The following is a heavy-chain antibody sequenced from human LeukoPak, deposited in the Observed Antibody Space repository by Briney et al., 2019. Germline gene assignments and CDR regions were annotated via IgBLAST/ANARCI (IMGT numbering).Heavy chain of an antibody. CDR3: AILGHYYDRRDAFDI. CDR2: INPNSGGT. Sequence: ASVKVSCKASGYTFTGYYMHWVRQAPGQGLEWMGWINPNSGGTNYAQKFQGRVTMTRDTSFSTAYMELSRLRSDDTAVYYCAILGHYYDRRDAFDIWGQGTMVTVSS. J-gene: IGHJ3*02. D-gene: IGHD3-22*01. V-gene: IGHV1-2*02. CDR1: GYTFTGYY.